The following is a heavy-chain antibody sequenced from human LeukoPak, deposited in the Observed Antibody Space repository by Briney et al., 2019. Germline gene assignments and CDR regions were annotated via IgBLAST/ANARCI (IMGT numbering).Heavy chain of an antibody. CDR1: GDSINNFY. D-gene: IGHD6-13*01. CDR2: VYSSGAT. J-gene: IGHJ3*02. V-gene: IGHV4-4*07. Sequence: SETLSLTCTVSGDSINNFYWSWIRQPAGKGLEWIGRVYSSGATDYNPSLKSRVSMSVDTSSNQFSLRLSSMTAADTALYYCARGYKPASGKDGAFDIWGQGTMVTVSS. CDR3: ARGYKPASGKDGAFDI.